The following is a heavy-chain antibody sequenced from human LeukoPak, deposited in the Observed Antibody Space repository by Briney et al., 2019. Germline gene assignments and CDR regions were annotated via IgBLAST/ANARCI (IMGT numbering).Heavy chain of an antibody. J-gene: IGHJ4*02. Sequence: PGGSLRLSCAASGFTFSSFGMHWVRQAPGRGLEWVALTWSDGSEYFYPGSVKGRFTISRDNSKNTVYLQMNSLRAEDTAVYFCARDRGYCRGGRCYSNYFDLWGQGTLVTVSS. V-gene: IGHV3-33*01. CDR3: ARDRGYCRGGRCYSNYFDL. D-gene: IGHD2-15*01. CDR2: TWSDGSEY. CDR1: GFTFSSFG.